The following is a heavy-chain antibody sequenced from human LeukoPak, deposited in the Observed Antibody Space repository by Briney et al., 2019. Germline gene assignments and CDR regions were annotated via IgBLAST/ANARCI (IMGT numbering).Heavy chain of an antibody. CDR2: INHSGST. CDR3: AGSTRKSYYDFWSGYFDY. J-gene: IGHJ4*02. CDR1: GGSISSYY. V-gene: IGHV4-34*01. Sequence: SETLSLTRTVSGGSISSYYWSWIRQPPGKGLEWIGEINHSGSTNYNPSLKSRVTISVDTSKNQFSLKLSSVTAADTAVYYCAGSTRKSYYDFWSGYFDYWGQGTLVTVSS. D-gene: IGHD3-3*01.